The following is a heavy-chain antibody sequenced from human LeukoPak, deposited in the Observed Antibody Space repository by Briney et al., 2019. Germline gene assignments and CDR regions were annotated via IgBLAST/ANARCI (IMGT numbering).Heavy chain of an antibody. J-gene: IGHJ4*02. Sequence: GGSLRLSCTASGFTFSSYTMSWVRQAPGEGLEWLSAINGRGITYYAGSVKGRFTISRDNSENTLYLQMNSLTVDDTAVYFCAKERQPGDYFPRAYWGQGTLVTVPS. D-gene: IGHD4-17*01. CDR3: AKERQPGDYFPRAY. V-gene: IGHV3-23*01. CDR1: GFTFSSYT. CDR2: INGRGIT.